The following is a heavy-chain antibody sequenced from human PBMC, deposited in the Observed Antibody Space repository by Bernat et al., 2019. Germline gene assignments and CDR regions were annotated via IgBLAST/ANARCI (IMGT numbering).Heavy chain of an antibody. Sequence: QVQLVESGGGLVKPGGSLRLSCAASGFTFSDYYMSWIRQAPGKGLEWVSYISSSGSTIYYADSVKGRFTISRDNAKNSLYLQMNSLRAEDTASYYCTKDLHVPGDYWYFDLWGRGTLVTVSS. V-gene: IGHV3-11*01. J-gene: IGHJ2*01. CDR2: ISSSGSTI. CDR1: GFTFSDYY. CDR3: TKDLHVPGDYWYFDL. D-gene: IGHD7-27*01.